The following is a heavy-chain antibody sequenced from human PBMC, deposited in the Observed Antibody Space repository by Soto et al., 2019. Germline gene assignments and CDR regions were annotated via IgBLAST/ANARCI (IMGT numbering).Heavy chain of an antibody. CDR1: GLTFSRYD. CDR2: ISYDGSNK. Sequence: GGSLRLSCAASGLTFSRYDMHWVRQAPGKGLEWVTAISYDGSNKYYGDSVKGRFTISRDNSKNTLYLQMNSLRAEDTAVYYCARSSNSIAAAGTGFDYWGQGTLVTVSS. CDR3: ARSSNSIAAAGTGFDY. J-gene: IGHJ4*02. V-gene: IGHV3-30*03. D-gene: IGHD6-13*01.